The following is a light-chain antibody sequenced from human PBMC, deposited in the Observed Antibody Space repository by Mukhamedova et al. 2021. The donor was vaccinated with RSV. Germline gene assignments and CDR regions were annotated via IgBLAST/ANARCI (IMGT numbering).Light chain of an antibody. CDR2: AAS. CDR3: LQDHNYPYT. J-gene: IGKJ2*01. V-gene: IGKV1-6*01. Sequence: WYQRRVHGKAPKLLIYAASSLQTGVPSRFSGSGSGTAFTLTISSLQSEDFTTYYCLQDHNYPYTFGQGTKLEIK.